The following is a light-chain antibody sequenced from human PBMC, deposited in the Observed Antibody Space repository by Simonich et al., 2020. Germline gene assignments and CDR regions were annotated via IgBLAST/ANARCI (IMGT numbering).Light chain of an antibody. CDR2: EVS. V-gene: IGKV2D-29*02. Sequence: DIVMTQTPLSLSVTPGQPASISCKSSQSLLHSDGKTYLYWYLKKPGQSTQLLSYEVSNRFSGVPARFSGSGSGTDFTLKISRVEAEDVGVYYCMQSIQLPLTFGGGTKVEIK. J-gene: IGKJ4*01. CDR3: MQSIQLPLT. CDR1: QSLLHSDGKTY.